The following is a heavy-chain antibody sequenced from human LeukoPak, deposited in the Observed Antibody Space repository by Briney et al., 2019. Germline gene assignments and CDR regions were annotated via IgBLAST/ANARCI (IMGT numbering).Heavy chain of an antibody. CDR1: GGSMSSYY. Sequence: SETLSLTCTVSGGSMSSYYWSWIRQPPGKGMECIGSISYTGRTNYNPSLKSRVTMSVDTSKNQFSLKLSSVTAADTAVYYCATLPRGTQPPDYFYHWGQGTLVTVSS. D-gene: IGHD1-1*01. V-gene: IGHV4-59*08. CDR3: ATLPRGTQPPDYFYH. J-gene: IGHJ1*01. CDR2: ISYTGRT.